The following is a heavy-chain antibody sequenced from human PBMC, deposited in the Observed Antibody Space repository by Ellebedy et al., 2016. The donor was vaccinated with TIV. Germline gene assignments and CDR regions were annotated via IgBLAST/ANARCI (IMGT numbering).Heavy chain of an antibody. Sequence: SETLSLTXTVSGASISSGDYYWSWIRQPPGKGLEWIGYIYYSGTTYYNPSLRSRITISVDTSRNQFSLKLSSVTAADTAVYYCARVRYSGNYYPYFDFWGQGTLVTVSS. J-gene: IGHJ4*02. CDR3: ARVRYSGNYYPYFDF. V-gene: IGHV4-30-4*01. D-gene: IGHD1-26*01. CDR1: GASISSGDYY. CDR2: IYYSGTT.